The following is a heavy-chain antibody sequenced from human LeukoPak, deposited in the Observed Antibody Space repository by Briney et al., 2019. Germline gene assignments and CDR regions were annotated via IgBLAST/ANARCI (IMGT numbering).Heavy chain of an antibody. Sequence: ASETLSLTCTVSGGSISTYYWSWVRQPPGKGLEWIGYIYYSGSSTCNPSLKSRVTISVDTSKNQFSLKLSSVTAADTAVYYCARGDPYYYDSSGFDYWGQGTLVTVSS. CDR1: GGSISTYY. CDR2: IYYSGSS. D-gene: IGHD3-22*01. J-gene: IGHJ4*02. V-gene: IGHV4-59*08. CDR3: ARGDPYYYDSSGFDY.